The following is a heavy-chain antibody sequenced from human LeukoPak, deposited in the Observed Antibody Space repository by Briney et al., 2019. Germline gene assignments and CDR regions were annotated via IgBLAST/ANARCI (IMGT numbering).Heavy chain of an antibody. V-gene: IGHV3-20*01. CDR2: INWNGGST. CDR1: GFTFDDYG. D-gene: IGHD6-19*01. CDR3: AKSPLSRIGVAGSLGH. Sequence: RAGGSLRLSCAASGFTFDDYGMSWVRQAPGKGLEWVSGINWNGGSTGYADSVKGRFTISRDNAKNSLYLQMNSLRVEDTALYHCAKSPLSRIGVAGSLGHWGQGTPVTVSS. J-gene: IGHJ4*02.